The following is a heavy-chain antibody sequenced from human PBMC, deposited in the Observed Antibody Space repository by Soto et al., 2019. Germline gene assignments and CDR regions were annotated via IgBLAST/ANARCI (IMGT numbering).Heavy chain of an antibody. CDR3: AKDLGYSGYDLVDY. Sequence: LRLSCAASGFTFSSYAMSWVRQAPGKGLEWVSAISGSGGSTYYADSVKGRFTISRDNSKNTLYLQMNSLRAEDTAVYYCAKDLGYSGYDLVDYWGQGTLVTVSS. CDR2: ISGSGGST. CDR1: GFTFSSYA. V-gene: IGHV3-23*01. J-gene: IGHJ4*02. D-gene: IGHD5-12*01.